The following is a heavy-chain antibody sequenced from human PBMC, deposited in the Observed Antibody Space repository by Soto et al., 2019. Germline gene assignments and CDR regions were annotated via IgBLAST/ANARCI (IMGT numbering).Heavy chain of an antibody. V-gene: IGHV1-18*01. CDR3: ARDTQQDSNGYYLEWFDP. CDR1: GYTMYRYG. CDR2: INPSNDNT. Sequence: ASLKVYCKSAGYTMYRYGITLVSKENEQGLEWMGWINPSNDNTNYAQKFRGRVTMTTDASTSTAHMELRSLKSDDTAVYYCARDTQQDSNGYYLEWFDPWVQGTLVPGSS. J-gene: IGHJ5*02. D-gene: IGHD3-22*01.